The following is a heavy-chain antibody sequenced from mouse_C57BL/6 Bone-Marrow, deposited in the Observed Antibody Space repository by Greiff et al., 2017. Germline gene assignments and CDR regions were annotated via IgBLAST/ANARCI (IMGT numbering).Heavy chain of an antibody. CDR3: ASWIALYYAMDY. CDR1: GYTFTSYT. J-gene: IGHJ4*01. Sequence: QVQLQQSGAELARPGASVKMSCKASGYTFTSYTMHWVKQRPGQGLEWIGYINPSSGYTNYNQKFKGKATLTADKSSSTAYMQLSSLTSEDSAVYYYASWIALYYAMDYWGQGTSVTVSS. V-gene: IGHV1-4*01. CDR2: INPSSGYT.